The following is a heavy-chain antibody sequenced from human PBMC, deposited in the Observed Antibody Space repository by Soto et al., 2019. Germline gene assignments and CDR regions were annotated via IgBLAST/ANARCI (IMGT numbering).Heavy chain of an antibody. CDR2: IIPIFGAA. Sequence: ASVKVSCKASGGTFSSYAISWVRQAPGQGLEWMGGIIPIFGAANYAQKFQGRVTITADKSTSTAYMELSSPRSEDTAVYYCAREAYYYDSSGYRYYYYYYGMDVWGQGTTVTVSS. J-gene: IGHJ6*02. CDR1: GGTFSSYA. V-gene: IGHV1-69*06. D-gene: IGHD3-22*01. CDR3: AREAYYYDSSGYRYYYYYYGMDV.